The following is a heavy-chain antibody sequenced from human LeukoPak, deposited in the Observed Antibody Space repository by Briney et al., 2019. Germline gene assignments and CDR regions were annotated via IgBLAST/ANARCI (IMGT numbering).Heavy chain of an antibody. CDR2: FDPEDGLT. D-gene: IGHD6-13*01. CDR3: ATANVAAAGIIRYFYFYYMDV. Sequence: ASVKVSCKTSGYTFSAFYMHWVRQAPGKGLEWMGGFDPEDGLTIYAQKFQGRVTMTEDTSTDTAYMEVTSLTSEDTAVYYCATANVAAAGIIRYFYFYYMDVWGKGTTVTVS. CDR1: GYTFSAFY. J-gene: IGHJ6*03. V-gene: IGHV1-24*01.